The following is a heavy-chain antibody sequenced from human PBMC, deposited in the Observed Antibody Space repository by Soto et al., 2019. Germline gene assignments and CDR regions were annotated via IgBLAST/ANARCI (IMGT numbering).Heavy chain of an antibody. CDR2: VYYSGST. CDR1: CGSIISGGYY. Sequence: SETLSLTCTFSCGSIISGGYYWSWIRQHPGKGLEWIGYVYYSGSTYYNPSLKSRVTISVDTSKNQFSLKLSSVTAADTAVYYCARVGVGGYCSGGSCYSGSYNWFDPWGQGTLVTVSS. D-gene: IGHD2-15*01. V-gene: IGHV4-31*03. J-gene: IGHJ5*02. CDR3: ARVGVGGYCSGGSCYSGSYNWFDP.